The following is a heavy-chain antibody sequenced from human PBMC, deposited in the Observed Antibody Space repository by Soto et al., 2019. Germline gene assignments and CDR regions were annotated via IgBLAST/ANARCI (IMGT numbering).Heavy chain of an antibody. V-gene: IGHV3-48*02. CDR1: GFTFSSYS. CDR3: ASMMEDSVLLWFGELLFYNWFDP. CDR2: ISSSSTI. D-gene: IGHD3-10*01. Sequence: PGGSLRLSCAASGFTFSSYSMNWVRQAPGKGLEWVSYISSSSTIYYADSVKGRFTISRDNAKNSLYLQMNSLRDEDTAVYYCASMMEDSVLLWFGELLFYNWFDPWGQGTLVTVSS. J-gene: IGHJ5*02.